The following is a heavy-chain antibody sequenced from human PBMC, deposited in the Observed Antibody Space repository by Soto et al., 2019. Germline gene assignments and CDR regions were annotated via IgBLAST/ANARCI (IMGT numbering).Heavy chain of an antibody. Sequence: GGSLRLSCAASGFTFSSYGMSWVRQSPGKGLEWLANIKQDGSQQYYVHYAKGRLNISRDNAKNSLYIKMNRLRAEDTAVYYCARDGEVAGNLDYWGQGTLVTVS. D-gene: IGHD6-19*01. CDR2: IKQDGSQQ. CDR3: ARDGEVAGNLDY. J-gene: IGHJ4*02. V-gene: IGHV3-7*01. CDR1: GFTFSSYG.